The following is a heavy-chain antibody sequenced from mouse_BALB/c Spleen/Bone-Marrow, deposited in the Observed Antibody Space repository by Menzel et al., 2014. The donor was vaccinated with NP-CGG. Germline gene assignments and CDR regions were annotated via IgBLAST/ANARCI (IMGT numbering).Heavy chain of an antibody. J-gene: IGHJ4*01. CDR3: ARWEYYAMDY. CDR1: GFNIKDTY. V-gene: IGHV14-3*02. D-gene: IGHD4-1*01. Sequence: EVMLVESGAELVKPGASVKLSCTASGFNIKDTYMHWVKQRPEQGLEWIGRIDPANGNTKCDPKFQGKATITADTSSNTAYLQLSSLTSEDTAVYYCARWEYYAMDYWGQGTSVTVSS. CDR2: IDPANGNT.